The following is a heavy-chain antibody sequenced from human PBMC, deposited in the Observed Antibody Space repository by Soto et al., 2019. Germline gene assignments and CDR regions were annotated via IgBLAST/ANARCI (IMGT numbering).Heavy chain of an antibody. CDR1: GGSISSGGYY. CDR2: IYYSGST. J-gene: IGHJ4*02. Sequence: PSETLSLTCTVSGGSISSGGYYWSWIRQHPGKGLEWIGYIYYSGSTYYNPSLKSRVTISVDTSKNQFSLKLSSVTAADTAVYYCARDHWLYDILSNTTGFDDWGKGTLVTVDS. D-gene: IGHD3-9*01. CDR3: ARDHWLYDILSNTTGFDD. V-gene: IGHV4-31*03.